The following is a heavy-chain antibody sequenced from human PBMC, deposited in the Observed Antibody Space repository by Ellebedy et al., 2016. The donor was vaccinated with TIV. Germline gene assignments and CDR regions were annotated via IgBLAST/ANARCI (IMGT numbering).Heavy chain of an antibody. V-gene: IGHV1-18*01. Sequence: AASVKVSCKSSSYTFTNYYINWVRQDPGQGLEGMGWISAYSGYTNYAQSLQGRVTMTTDTSTSTAFMELRSLTPDDTAVYYCARDVGIASTGFDYWGQGTLVTVSS. CDR3: ARDVGIASTGFDY. D-gene: IGHD6-13*01. CDR2: ISAYSGYT. J-gene: IGHJ4*02. CDR1: SYTFTNYY.